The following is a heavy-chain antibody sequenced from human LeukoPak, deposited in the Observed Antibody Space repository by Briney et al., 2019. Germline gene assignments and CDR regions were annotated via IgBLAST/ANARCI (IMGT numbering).Heavy chain of an antibody. V-gene: IGHV1-46*01. Sequence: ASVKVSCKASGYTFTRYYMHWVRQAPGQGLEWLGIINSSSGSTSYAQKFQGRVTMTRDTSTSTVYMELSSLRSEDMAVYYCARDDDTNYAFDFWGQGTLVTVPS. CDR2: INSSSGST. CDR3: ARDDDTNYAFDF. CDR1: GYTFTRYY. D-gene: IGHD4-11*01. J-gene: IGHJ4*02.